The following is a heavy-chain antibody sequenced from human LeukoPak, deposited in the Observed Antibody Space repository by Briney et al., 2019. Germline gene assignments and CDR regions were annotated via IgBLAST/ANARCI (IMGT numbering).Heavy chain of an antibody. CDR3: ARLGDGSGNYYGPTDY. Sequence: PSETLSLTCAVYGGSFSGYYWSWIRQPPGKGLEWIGEINHSGSTNYNPSLKSRVTISVDTSKNQFSLKLTSVTAADTALYYCARLGDGSGNYYGPTDYWGQGTLVTVSS. CDR1: GGSFSGYY. V-gene: IGHV4-34*01. D-gene: IGHD3-10*01. CDR2: INHSGST. J-gene: IGHJ4*02.